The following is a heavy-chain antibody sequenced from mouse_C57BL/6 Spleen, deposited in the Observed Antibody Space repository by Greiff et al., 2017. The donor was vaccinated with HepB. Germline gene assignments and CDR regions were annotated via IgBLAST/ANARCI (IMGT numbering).Heavy chain of an antibody. J-gene: IGHJ2*01. V-gene: IGHV5-9*01. CDR2: ISGGGGNT. CDR3: ARYYGSSYDYFDY. CDR1: GFTFSSYT. D-gene: IGHD1-1*01. Sequence: EVQVVESGGGLVKPGGSLKLSCAASGFTFSSYTMSWVRQTPEKRLEWVATISGGGGNTYYPDSVKGRFTISRDNAKNTLYLQMSSLRSEDTALYYCARYYGSSYDYFDYWGQGTTLTVSS.